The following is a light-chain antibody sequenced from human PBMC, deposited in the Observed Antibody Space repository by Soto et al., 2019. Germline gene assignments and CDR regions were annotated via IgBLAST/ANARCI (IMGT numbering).Light chain of an antibody. J-gene: IGLJ1*01. CDR3: TSYAGGNNV. Sequence: QSALTQPPSASGSPGQSVTISCTGNSSDVGAYNYVSWYQQHPGKVPKLVVYEVNKRPSGVPDRFSGSKSGNTASLTVAGLQGEDEADYYCTSYAGGNNVFGTGTKVTVL. V-gene: IGLV2-8*01. CDR2: EVN. CDR1: SSDVGAYNY.